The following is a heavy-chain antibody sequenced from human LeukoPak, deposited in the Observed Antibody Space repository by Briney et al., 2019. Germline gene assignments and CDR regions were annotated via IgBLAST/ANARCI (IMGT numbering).Heavy chain of an antibody. Sequence: HTGGSLRLSCAASGFTFSSYGMHWVRQAPGKGLEWVAVISYDGSNKYYADSVKGRFTISRDNSKNTLYLQMNSLRAEDTAVYYCAKGGAAAGTTPYYFDYWGQGTLVTVSS. J-gene: IGHJ4*02. CDR2: ISYDGSNK. CDR1: GFTFSSYG. V-gene: IGHV3-30*18. CDR3: AKGGAAAGTTPYYFDY. D-gene: IGHD6-13*01.